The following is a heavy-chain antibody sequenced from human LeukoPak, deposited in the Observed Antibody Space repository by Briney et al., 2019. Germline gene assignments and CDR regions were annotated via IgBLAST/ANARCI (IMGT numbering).Heavy chain of an antibody. J-gene: IGHJ6*02. Sequence: PGGSLRLSCAASGFTFSSYAMHWVRQAPDKGLEWVAVISYDGSNKHYADSVKGRFTISRDNSKNTLYLQMNSLKAEDTAVYYCAREPGFYYYYGMDVWGQGTTVTVSS. CDR2: ISYDGSNK. V-gene: IGHV3-30*04. D-gene: IGHD3-9*01. CDR3: AREPGFYYYYGMDV. CDR1: GFTFSSYA.